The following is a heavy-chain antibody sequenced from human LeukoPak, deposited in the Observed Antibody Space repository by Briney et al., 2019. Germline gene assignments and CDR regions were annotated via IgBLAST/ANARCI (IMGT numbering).Heavy chain of an antibody. Sequence: ASVKVSCKASGYTFTSYDINWVRQATGQGLEWMGWMNPNNGNTGYAQKFQGRVTMTRNTSISTAYMELSSLRSEDTAVYYCARSYYDFWSLHYYGMDVWGQGTTVTVSS. CDR3: ARSYYDFWSLHYYGMDV. D-gene: IGHD3-3*01. J-gene: IGHJ6*02. V-gene: IGHV1-8*01. CDR1: GYTFTSYD. CDR2: MNPNNGNT.